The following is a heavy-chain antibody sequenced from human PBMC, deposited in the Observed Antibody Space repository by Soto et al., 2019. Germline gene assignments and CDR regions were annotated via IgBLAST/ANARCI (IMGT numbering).Heavy chain of an antibody. CDR3: ARDSADYYDSSGYYPPDYYYGMDV. V-gene: IGHV4-59*01. CDR1: GGSISSYY. D-gene: IGHD3-22*01. Sequence: SETLSLTCTVSGGSISSYYWSWIRQPPGKGLEWIGYIYYSGSTNYNPSLKSRVTISVDTSKNQFSLKLSSVTAADTAVYYCARDSADYYDSSGYYPPDYYYGMDVWGQGTTVTASS. CDR2: IYYSGST. J-gene: IGHJ6*02.